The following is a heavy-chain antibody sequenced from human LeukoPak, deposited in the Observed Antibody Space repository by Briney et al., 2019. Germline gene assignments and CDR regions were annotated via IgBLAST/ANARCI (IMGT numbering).Heavy chain of an antibody. CDR3: ARDRSSGYGRFEY. Sequence: PGVSLRLSCAASGFTFSSYCMHWVRQAPGKALEWGADIWYDGSNKYYADSVKGRFTIYRDNSKNTLYLQMNSLRAEDTAVYYCARDRSSGYGRFEYWGQGTLVTVSS. CDR1: GFTFSSYC. J-gene: IGHJ4*02. CDR2: IWYDGSNK. V-gene: IGHV3-33*01. D-gene: IGHD5-12*01.